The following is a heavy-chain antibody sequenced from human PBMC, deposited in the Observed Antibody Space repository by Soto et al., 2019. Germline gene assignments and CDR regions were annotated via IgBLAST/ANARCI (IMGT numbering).Heavy chain of an antibody. Sequence: PSETLSLTCAVYGGSFSGYYWSWIRQPPGKGLEWIGEINHSGSTNYNPSLKSRVTISVDTSKNQFSLKLSSVTAADTAVYYCARSGSSWYYYYYMDVWGKGTTVTVSS. CDR1: GGSFSGYY. V-gene: IGHV4-34*01. D-gene: IGHD6-13*01. CDR3: ARSGSSWYYYYYMDV. CDR2: INHSGST. J-gene: IGHJ6*03.